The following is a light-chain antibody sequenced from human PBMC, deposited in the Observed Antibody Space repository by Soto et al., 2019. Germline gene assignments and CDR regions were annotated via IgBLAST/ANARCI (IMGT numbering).Light chain of an antibody. CDR2: AAS. J-gene: IGKJ3*01. CDR3: QQLNSYPLT. Sequence: DIQLTQSPSFLSASVGDRVTITCRASQDISNYLVWYQQKPGKAPKPLIYAASTLQSGVPSRFIGSGSGTEFTLTISSLQPEDFATYYCQQLNSYPLTFVPGTKVDIK. V-gene: IGKV1-9*01. CDR1: QDISNY.